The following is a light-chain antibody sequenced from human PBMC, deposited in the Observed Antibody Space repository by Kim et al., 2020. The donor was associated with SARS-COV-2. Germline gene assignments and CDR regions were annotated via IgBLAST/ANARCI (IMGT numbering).Light chain of an antibody. CDR3: HVWDSNTAV. J-gene: IGLJ3*02. Sequence: SVARGQTARLTGGGRSMGASSGDWYQQKPGQARVLVIYRDRNRPSGIPERFSGSNWGNTATLTISRAQAGDEADYYCHVWDSNTAVFGGGTQLTVL. V-gene: IGLV3-9*01. CDR2: RDR. CDR1: SMGASS.